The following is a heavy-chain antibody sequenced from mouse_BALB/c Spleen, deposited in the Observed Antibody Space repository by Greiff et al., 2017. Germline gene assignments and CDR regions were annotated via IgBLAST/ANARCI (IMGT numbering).Heavy chain of an antibody. CDR2: IDPYDGGT. CDR3: ARKGEGKKGGLDY. CDR1: GYSFTDYN. V-gene: IGHV1S135*01. Sequence: VQLQQSGPELVKPGASVKVSCKASGYSFTDYNMSWVKQSHGKSLEWIGYIDPYDGGTSYNQKFKGKATLTVDKSSSTAYMQLNSLTSEDSAVYYCARKGEGKKGGLDYWGQGTSVTVSS. J-gene: IGHJ4*01. D-gene: IGHD2-1*01.